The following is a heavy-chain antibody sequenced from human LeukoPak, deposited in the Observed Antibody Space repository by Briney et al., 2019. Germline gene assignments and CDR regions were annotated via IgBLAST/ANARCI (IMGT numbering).Heavy chain of an antibody. CDR3: ARRIVAAGGYFDS. Sequence: GGSLRLSCAASGFIFSDHYMSWIRQAPGKGLEWISYITSSSSKMFYADSVKGRFTISRDNSKNSLFLQMDSLRVEDTAVYYCARRIVAAGGYFDSWGQEILVIVSS. V-gene: IGHV3-11*01. J-gene: IGHJ4*02. CDR1: GFIFSDHY. CDR2: ITSSSSKM. D-gene: IGHD5-12*01.